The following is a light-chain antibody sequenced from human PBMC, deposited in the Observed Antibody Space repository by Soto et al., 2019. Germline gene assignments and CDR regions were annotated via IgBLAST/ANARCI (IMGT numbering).Light chain of an antibody. CDR3: QQYGSSPRT. CDR2: GAS. Sequence: ETVLTQSPGTLSLSPGERATLSCRASQRVSSSYLAWYQQKPGQAPRLLIYGASSRATGIPDRFSGSGSGTDFTLTISRLEPEDFAVYYCQQYGSSPRTFGQGTKVGIK. J-gene: IGKJ1*01. V-gene: IGKV3-20*01. CDR1: QRVSSSY.